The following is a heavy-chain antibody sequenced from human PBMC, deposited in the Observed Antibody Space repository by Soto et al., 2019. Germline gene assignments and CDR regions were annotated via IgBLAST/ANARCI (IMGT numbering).Heavy chain of an antibody. D-gene: IGHD6-25*01. Sequence: QVQLVESGGGVVQPGRSLRLSCAASGFTFSNYGMHWVRQAPNKGLEWVAGIWHDGSNKYHATSVEGRFTISRANSNNTLYLQMNSLRVEDTAVYYCAREAGYQLLGQRLPDYWGQGTLVTVSS. CDR1: GFTFSNYG. CDR3: AREAGYQLLGQRLPDY. V-gene: IGHV3-33*01. J-gene: IGHJ4*02. CDR2: IWHDGSNK.